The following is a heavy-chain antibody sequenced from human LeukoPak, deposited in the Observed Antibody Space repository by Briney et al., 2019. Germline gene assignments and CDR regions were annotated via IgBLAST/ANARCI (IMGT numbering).Heavy chain of an antibody. Sequence: GGSLRLSCAASGFTFNSYWMSWVRQAPGKGLEWVANINQAGSEIYYVDSVKGRFTISRDKAKNSLYLQMNSLGAEDTAVYYCAHSGLVRGGFDCWGQGTLVTVSS. V-gene: IGHV3-7*01. J-gene: IGHJ4*02. CDR2: INQAGSEI. CDR1: GFTFNSYW. CDR3: AHSGLVRGGFDC. D-gene: IGHD6-19*01.